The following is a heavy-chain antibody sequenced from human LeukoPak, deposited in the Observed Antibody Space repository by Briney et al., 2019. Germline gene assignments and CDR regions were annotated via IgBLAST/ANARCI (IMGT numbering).Heavy chain of an antibody. J-gene: IGHJ4*02. CDR3: ARLGDYGDRRAFDY. V-gene: IGHV3-48*04. CDR2: ISSSSSTI. CDR1: GFTFSSYS. D-gene: IGHD4-17*01. Sequence: GGSLRLSCAASGFTFSSYSMNWVRQAPGKGLEWVSYISSSSSTIYYADSVKGRFTISRDNAKNSLYLQMNSLRAEDTAVYYCARLGDYGDRRAFDYWGQGTLVTVSS.